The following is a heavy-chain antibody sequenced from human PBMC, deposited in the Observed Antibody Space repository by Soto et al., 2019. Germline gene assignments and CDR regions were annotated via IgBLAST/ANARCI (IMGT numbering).Heavy chain of an antibody. D-gene: IGHD4-17*01. CDR3: ARTRDYGDYSPGY. CDR1: GGTINSGDYF. CDR2: IYHSGST. Sequence: LSLTCSVSGGTINSGDYFWSWIRQPPGKGLEWIGYIYHSGSTYYNPSLRSRVTISLDTSKNQISLKLTSVTAPDTAVYYCARTRDYGDYSPGYWGQGTLVTVSS. V-gene: IGHV4-30-4*01. J-gene: IGHJ4*02.